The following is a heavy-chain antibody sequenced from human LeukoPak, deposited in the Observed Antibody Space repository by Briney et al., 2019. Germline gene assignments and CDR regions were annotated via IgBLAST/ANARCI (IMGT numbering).Heavy chain of an antibody. Sequence: PSETLSLTCSVSGGSIRSYYWTWIRQPPGKGLEWIGYIYYSGSTNYNPSLKSRVTISVDTSKNQFSLKMRSVTAADTAVYYCATVYCSRGSCYPDYWGQGTLITVSS. CDR1: GGSIRSYY. V-gene: IGHV4-59*01. CDR3: ATVYCSRGSCYPDY. J-gene: IGHJ4*02. CDR2: IYYSGST. D-gene: IGHD2-15*01.